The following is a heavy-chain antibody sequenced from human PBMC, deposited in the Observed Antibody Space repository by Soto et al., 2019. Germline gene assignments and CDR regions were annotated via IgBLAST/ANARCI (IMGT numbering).Heavy chain of an antibody. V-gene: IGHV3-23*01. CDR1: GFTFSNYA. D-gene: IGHD3-22*01. Sequence: GGSLRLSCAVSGFTFSNYAMSWVRQAPGKGLEWVSAISGGGGSTYYADSVKGRFTVSRDSSKNMLFLQMNNLRAEDTAVYYCAKSDQWLLLRRFDYWGQGTLVTVSS. J-gene: IGHJ4*02. CDR3: AKSDQWLLLRRFDY. CDR2: ISGGGGST.